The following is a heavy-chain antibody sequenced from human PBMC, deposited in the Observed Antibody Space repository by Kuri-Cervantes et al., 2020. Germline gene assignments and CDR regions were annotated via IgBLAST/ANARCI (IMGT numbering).Heavy chain of an antibody. CDR1: GYSFTSYW. CDR2: IYPGDSDT. Sequence: KVFCKGSGYSFTSYWIGWVRQMPGKGLEWMGIIYPGDSDTRYSPSFQGQVTISADKSISTAYLQWSSLKASDTAMYYCARLPGDYIWGSYRAYDYWGQGTLVTVSS. V-gene: IGHV5-51*01. CDR3: ARLPGDYIWGSYRAYDY. J-gene: IGHJ4*02. D-gene: IGHD3-16*02.